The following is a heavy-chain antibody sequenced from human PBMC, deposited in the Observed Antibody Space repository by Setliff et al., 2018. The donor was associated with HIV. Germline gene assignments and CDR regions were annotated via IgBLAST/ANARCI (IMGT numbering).Heavy chain of an antibody. CDR2: IYSSGST. V-gene: IGHV4-34*11. CDR1: GGSFSGYY. J-gene: IGHJ6*03. CDR3: ARTLEAATMVSLYYHYYYYMDV. Sequence: SETLSLTCAVYGGSFSGYYWSWIRQPPGKGLEWIGYIYSSGSTNYNPSLKSRVTISVDTSKNLFALNLTSVTAADTAVYFCARTLEAATMVSLYYHYYYYMDVWGKGTTVTVSS. D-gene: IGHD3-10*01.